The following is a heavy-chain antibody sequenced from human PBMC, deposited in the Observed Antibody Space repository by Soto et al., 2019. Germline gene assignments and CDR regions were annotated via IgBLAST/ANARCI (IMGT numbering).Heavy chain of an antibody. J-gene: IGHJ4*02. Sequence: QVQLQESGPGLVKPSQTLSLTCTVSGGSISSGGYSWSWIRQHQGKGLEWIVYIYFCGSTYYNPSFKSRVTKTVDTSKNHFSLKLSSVTAADTAVYYCAGSFGVAAAGPFDYWGQGTLVTVSS. V-gene: IGHV4-31*03. CDR1: GGSISSGGYS. CDR2: IYFCGST. CDR3: AGSFGVAAAGPFDY. D-gene: IGHD6-13*01.